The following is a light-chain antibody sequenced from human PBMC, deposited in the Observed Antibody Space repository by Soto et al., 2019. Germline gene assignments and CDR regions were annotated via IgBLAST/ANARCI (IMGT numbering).Light chain of an antibody. Sequence: EIVVTQSPGTLSLSLGERATLSCRASQSVSTSSLAWYQQKPGQAPRLLIFGTSDRASGIPDRFSGSGSGTDFSLTISRLEPEDFAVHYCQHYGSTPPDTFGQGTKVEIK. CDR3: QHYGSTPPDT. V-gene: IGKV3-20*01. CDR1: QSVSTSS. CDR2: GTS. J-gene: IGKJ2*01.